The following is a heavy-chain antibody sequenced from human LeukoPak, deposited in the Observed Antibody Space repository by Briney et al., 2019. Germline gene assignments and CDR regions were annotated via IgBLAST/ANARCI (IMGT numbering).Heavy chain of an antibody. V-gene: IGHV3-48*02. CDR1: GFRFNNYH. D-gene: IGHD1-26*01. CDR2: ITASGTAM. CDR3: ASSGSYRFDY. J-gene: IGHJ4*02. Sequence: PGGSLRLSCAASGFRFNNYHMNWVRQAPGKGLEWVSHITASGTAMFYADSVKGRFTISRDNAKNSLYLQMNSLRDEDTAVYYCASSGSYRFDYWGQGTLVTVSS.